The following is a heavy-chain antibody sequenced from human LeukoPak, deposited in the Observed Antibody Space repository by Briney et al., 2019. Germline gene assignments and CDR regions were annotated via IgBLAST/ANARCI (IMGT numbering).Heavy chain of an antibody. CDR2: ISYDGSNK. Sequence: GGSLRLSCAASGFTFSSYAMHWVRQAPGKGLEWVAVISYDGSNKYYADSVKGRFTISRDNSKNTLYLQMNSLRAEDTAVYYCARDLGSYSYSSDWYYFDYWGQGTLVTVSS. D-gene: IGHD6-19*01. V-gene: IGHV3-30-3*01. CDR3: ARDLGSYSYSSDWYYFDY. CDR1: GFTFSSYA. J-gene: IGHJ4*02.